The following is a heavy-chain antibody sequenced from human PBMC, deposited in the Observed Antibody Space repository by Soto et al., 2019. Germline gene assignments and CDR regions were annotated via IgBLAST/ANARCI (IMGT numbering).Heavy chain of an antibody. Sequence: PSETLSLTCAVSGHSIRSNTWWGWIRQPPGKGLEWIGYVHHSGTTFYNASLQNRITMSVDMSNNQVSLKLSSMTGADTAVYYCATRPPQIVVTLLPFPSWGQGTPVTVS. CDR1: GHSIRSNTW. D-gene: IGHD2-15*01. J-gene: IGHJ5*02. CDR3: ATRPPQIVVTLLPFPS. V-gene: IGHV4-28*01. CDR2: VHHSGTT.